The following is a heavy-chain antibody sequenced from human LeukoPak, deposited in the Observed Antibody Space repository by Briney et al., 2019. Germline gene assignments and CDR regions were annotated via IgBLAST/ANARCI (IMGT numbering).Heavy chain of an antibody. CDR1: GFTFSDYY. CDR3: ASRRSGWPNDAFDI. CDR2: ISSSGSTI. J-gene: IGHJ3*02. D-gene: IGHD6-19*01. V-gene: IGHV3-11*04. Sequence: GGSLRLSCAASGFTFSDYYMSWIRQAPGKGLEWVSYISSSGSTIYYADSVKGRFTISRDNAKNSVYLEMNSLRAEDTAVYYCASRRSGWPNDAFDIWGRGTMVTVTS.